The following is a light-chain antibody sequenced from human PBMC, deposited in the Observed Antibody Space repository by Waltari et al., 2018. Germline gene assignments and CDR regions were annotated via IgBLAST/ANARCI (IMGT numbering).Light chain of an antibody. J-gene: IGLJ2*01. CDR1: SSDLGSPHI. V-gene: IGLV2-23*02. CDR3: CSYAGSSTLDVV. Sequence: QSALTQPASVSGSPGQSTTISCTGTSSDLGSPHIVSWYQQHPGKAPKLMIYEVSKRPSGVSNRFSGSKSGNRASLTISGLQAEDEADYYCCSYAGSSTLDVVFGGGTKLTVL. CDR2: EVS.